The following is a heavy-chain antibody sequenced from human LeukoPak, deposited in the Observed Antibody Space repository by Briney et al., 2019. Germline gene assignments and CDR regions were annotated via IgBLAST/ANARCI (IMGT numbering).Heavy chain of an antibody. D-gene: IGHD2-2*02. J-gene: IGHJ4*02. CDR1: GFTFSSYW. CDR2: IKQDGSEK. V-gene: IGHV3-7*01. CDR3: ARDACSSTSCYSDY. Sequence: GGSLRLSCAASGFTFSSYWMSWVRQAPGKGLEWVANIKQDGSEKYYVDSVKGRFTISRDNAKNSLYLQMNSLRAEDTAVYYCARDACSSTSCYSDYWGQGTLVTVSS.